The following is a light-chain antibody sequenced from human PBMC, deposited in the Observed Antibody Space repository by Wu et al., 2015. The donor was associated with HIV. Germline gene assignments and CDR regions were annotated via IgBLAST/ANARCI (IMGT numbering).Light chain of an antibody. CDR2: DAS. CDR1: ESVSSY. V-gene: IGKV3-11*01. J-gene: IGKJ1*01. CDR3: QQYGSSPRT. Sequence: EIVLTQSPATLPLSPGERATLSCRASESVSSYLAWYQQKFGQAPRLLIFDASNRATGIPARFSGSGSGTDFTLTISSLEPEDFAVYYCQQYGSSPRTFGQGTKVETK.